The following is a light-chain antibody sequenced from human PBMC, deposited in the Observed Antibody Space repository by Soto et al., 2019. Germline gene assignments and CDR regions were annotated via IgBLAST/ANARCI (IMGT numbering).Light chain of an antibody. CDR3: QPYNSDSRT. Sequence: DIQMTQSPSTLSASVGDRVTITCRASQSISTYLAWYRHKPGEAPKLLIYKASTLERGVPSRFSGSGSGTDFTLTISSLQPDDFATSYCQPYNSDSRTFGQGTKVDIK. CDR2: KAS. CDR1: QSISTY. J-gene: IGKJ1*01. V-gene: IGKV1-5*03.